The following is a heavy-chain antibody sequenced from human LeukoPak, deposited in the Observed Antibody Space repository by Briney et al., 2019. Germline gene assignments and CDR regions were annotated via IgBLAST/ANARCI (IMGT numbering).Heavy chain of an antibody. CDR3: ARGSWITGTTSYYYHMDV. CDR1: GGTFSRYS. J-gene: IGHJ6*03. CDR2: MNPNNGRT. Sequence: ASVKVSCKASGGTFSRYSTNWVRQAPGQGLEWMGWMNPNNGRTGYAQKFQGRVTMTRNSSISTAYMELNTLRSEDTAVYYCARGSWITGTTSYYYHMDVWGKGTTVTVSS. V-gene: IGHV1-8*01. D-gene: IGHD1-7*01.